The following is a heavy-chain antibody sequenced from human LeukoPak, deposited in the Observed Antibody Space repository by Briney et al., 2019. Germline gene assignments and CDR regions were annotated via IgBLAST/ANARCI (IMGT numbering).Heavy chain of an antibody. Sequence: GGSLRLSCAASGFTFSIYSMNWVRQPPGKGLEWVSYISGSSGTLYYADSVKGRFTVSSDNAQNSLYLQMNSLRAEDTALYYCARVASNYDFDYWGQGTLVTVSS. CDR1: GFTFSIYS. D-gene: IGHD4-11*01. CDR2: ISGSSGTL. CDR3: ARVASNYDFDY. J-gene: IGHJ4*02. V-gene: IGHV3-48*04.